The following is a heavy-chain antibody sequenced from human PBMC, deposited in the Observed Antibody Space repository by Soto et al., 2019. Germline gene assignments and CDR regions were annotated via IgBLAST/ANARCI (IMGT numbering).Heavy chain of an antibody. J-gene: IGHJ6*02. Sequence: QVRLVESGGGVVQPGRSLRLSCAASGFTFRNFGFHWVRQAPGKGLEWVALVWYDGINKYYAESLKGRVSISRDNSKNTLYLEMKSLRAEDTAVYYCARDGDIEGGPPPKNYAMDVWGQGTTVTVSS. CDR3: ARDGDIEGGPPPKNYAMDV. V-gene: IGHV3-33*08. D-gene: IGHD5-12*01. CDR1: GFTFRNFG. CDR2: VWYDGINK.